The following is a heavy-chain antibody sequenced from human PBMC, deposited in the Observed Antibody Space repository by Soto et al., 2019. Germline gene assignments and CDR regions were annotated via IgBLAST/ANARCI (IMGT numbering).Heavy chain of an antibody. D-gene: IGHD2-2*02. Sequence: GGSLRLSCVGSGFTFSTYSINWVRQAPGKGLEWVSSISSSSDIYYADSVKGRFTISRDNAKNSVSLQMNSPRAEDTAVYYCAREYTAWPLAYGLDVWGQGTTVTVSS. CDR3: AREYTAWPLAYGLDV. CDR1: GFTFSTYS. V-gene: IGHV3-21*01. CDR2: ISSSSDI. J-gene: IGHJ6*02.